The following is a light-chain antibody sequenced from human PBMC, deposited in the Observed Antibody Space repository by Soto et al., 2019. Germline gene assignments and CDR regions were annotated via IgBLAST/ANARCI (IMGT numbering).Light chain of an antibody. Sequence: DIQLTQSPSFLSASVGDRVTITCRASQGIGTYLAWYQQKPGTAPKVLIYAASTLQSGVPSRFSGSGSGTGFTLTISSLKPEDFANYYCQQLNSYPLTFGGGTKVEIK. CDR1: QGIGTY. J-gene: IGKJ4*01. V-gene: IGKV1-9*01. CDR3: QQLNSYPLT. CDR2: AAS.